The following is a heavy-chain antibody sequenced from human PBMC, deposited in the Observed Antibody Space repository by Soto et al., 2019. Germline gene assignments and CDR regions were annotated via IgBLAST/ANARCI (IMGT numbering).Heavy chain of an antibody. Sequence: SLRLSCAASGFTFSSYAMHWVRQAPGKGLEWVAVISYDGSNKYYADSVKGRFTISRDNSKNTLYLQMNSLRAEDTAVYYCGSVFEYWGQGTQVTVSS. V-gene: IGHV3-30-3*01. CDR3: GSVFEY. J-gene: IGHJ4*02. CDR2: ISYDGSNK. CDR1: GFTFSSYA.